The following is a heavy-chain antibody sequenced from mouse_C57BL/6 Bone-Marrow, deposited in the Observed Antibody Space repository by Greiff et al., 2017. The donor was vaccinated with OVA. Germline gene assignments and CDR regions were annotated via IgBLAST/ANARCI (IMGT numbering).Heavy chain of an antibody. J-gene: IGHJ4*01. Sequence: VQLQQPGAELVKPGASVKMSCKASGYTFTSYWITWVKQRPGQGLEWIGDIYPGSGSTNYNEKFKSKATLTVDTSSSTAYMQLSSLTSEDAAVYYCLYYGSSYAMDYWGQGTSVTVSS. CDR1: GYTFTSYW. D-gene: IGHD1-1*01. V-gene: IGHV1-55*01. CDR2: IYPGSGST. CDR3: LYYGSSYAMDY.